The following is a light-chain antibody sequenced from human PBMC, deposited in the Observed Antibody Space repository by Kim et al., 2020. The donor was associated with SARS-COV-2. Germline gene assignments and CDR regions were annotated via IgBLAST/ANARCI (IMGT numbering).Light chain of an antibody. CDR1: QSVSSNF. Sequence: ENVLTQSPGTLPLSPGERATLSCRASQSVSSNFLAWYQQKAGQAPSLLIYSASSRASGIPDRFSGSGSGTDFTLTISTLEPEDFAVYYCHPYATSPETFGQGTKVDI. CDR3: HPYATSPET. V-gene: IGKV3-20*01. CDR2: SAS. J-gene: IGKJ1*01.